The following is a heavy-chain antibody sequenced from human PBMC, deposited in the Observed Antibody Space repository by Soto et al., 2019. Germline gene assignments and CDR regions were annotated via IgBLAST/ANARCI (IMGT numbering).Heavy chain of an antibody. CDR2: ISSNSGTI. CDR3: ARDWYYYGSGSYYPFDY. Sequence: PGGSLRLSCAASGFIFTSYAMNWVRQAPGKGLEWVSYISSNSGTIYYTDSVKGRFTISRDNTKNSLYLQVNSLRDEDTAVYYCARDWYYYGSGSYYPFDYWGQGTLVTVSS. V-gene: IGHV3-48*02. J-gene: IGHJ4*02. CDR1: GFIFTSYA. D-gene: IGHD3-10*01.